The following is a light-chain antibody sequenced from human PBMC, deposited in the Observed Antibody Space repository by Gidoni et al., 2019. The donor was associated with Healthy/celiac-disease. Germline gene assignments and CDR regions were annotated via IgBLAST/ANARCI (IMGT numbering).Light chain of an antibody. CDR3: MQALQTPPT. V-gene: IGKV2-28*01. CDR1: QSLLHSNGYNY. J-gene: IGKJ2*01. CDR2: LGS. Sequence: DIVRTQSPLSLPVTPGEPASISCRSSQSLLHSNGYNYLDWYLQKPGQSPQLLIYLGSNRASGVPDRFSGSGSGPDFTLKISRVENEDVGVYYCMQALQTPPTFGQGTKLEIK.